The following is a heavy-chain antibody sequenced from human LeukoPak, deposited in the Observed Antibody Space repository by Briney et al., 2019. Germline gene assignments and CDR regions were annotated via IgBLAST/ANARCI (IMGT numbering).Heavy chain of an antibody. V-gene: IGHV1-69*13. CDR3: TRDGGDYGASGSYPDY. CDR1: GVTFSRLV. D-gene: IGHD3-10*01. CDR2: IIPYFGTS. Sequence: SVKVSCKASGVTFSRLVVSWVRQAPGQGLEWMGQIIPYFGTSNYAQNFQGRVTLTADEATNTAYMELNRLRSDDTAVYYCTRDGGDYGASGSYPDYWGQGNLVTVSS. J-gene: IGHJ4*02.